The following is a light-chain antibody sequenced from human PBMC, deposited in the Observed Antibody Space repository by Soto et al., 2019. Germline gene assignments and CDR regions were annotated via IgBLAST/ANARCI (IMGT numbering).Light chain of an antibody. V-gene: IGKV1-39*01. J-gene: IGKJ3*01. CDR1: QSISNY. CDR2: AAS. Sequence: DIQMTQSPSSLSASVGDRVTITCRASQSISNYLNWFQQKPGKAPKLLIYAASTLQSGVPSTFSGSGSGTDFTLTISSLQPEDFATYYCQQSSSTPLTFGPGTKVD. CDR3: QQSSSTPLT.